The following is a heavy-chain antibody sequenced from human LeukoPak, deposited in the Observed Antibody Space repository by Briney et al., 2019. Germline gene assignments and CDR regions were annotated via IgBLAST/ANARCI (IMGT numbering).Heavy chain of an antibody. D-gene: IGHD3-10*01. CDR2: IYYTGT. CDR1: GGSVTDYY. CDR3: ARDYYGSGSYGYYYMDV. Sequence: SETLSLTCTVSGGSVTDYYWSWIRQSPGKGLEWIGYIYYTGTSYNPSLKSRVTISVDTSKNQFSLKLSSVTAADTAVYYCARDYYGSGSYGYYYMDVWGKGTTVTVSS. V-gene: IGHV4-59*02. J-gene: IGHJ6*03.